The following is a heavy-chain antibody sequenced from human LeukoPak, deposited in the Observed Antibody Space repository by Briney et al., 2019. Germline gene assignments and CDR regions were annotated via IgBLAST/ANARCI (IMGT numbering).Heavy chain of an antibody. CDR3: ASLPYYYDSSGTP. J-gene: IGHJ5*02. Sequence: ASVKVSCKASGGTFSSYAISWVRQAPGQGLEWMGGIIPTFGTANYAQKFQGRVTITTDESTSTAYMELSSLRSEDTAVYYCASLPYYYDSSGTPWGQGTLVTVSS. CDR1: GGTFSSYA. D-gene: IGHD3-22*01. CDR2: IIPTFGTA. V-gene: IGHV1-69*05.